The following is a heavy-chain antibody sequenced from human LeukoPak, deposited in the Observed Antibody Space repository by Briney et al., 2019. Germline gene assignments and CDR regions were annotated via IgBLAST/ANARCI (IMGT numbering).Heavy chain of an antibody. CDR1: GHSINTFG. CDR3: ANVAKGRYLFYYMDV. J-gene: IGHJ6*03. V-gene: IGHV1-18*01. D-gene: IGHD1-26*01. CDR2: MSSDNGNT. Sequence: GASVKVSCKTSGHSINTFGITWVRQAPGQGLEWIGWMSSDNGNTNYADKFQGRVTITGDTSRTTAYMELRSLRSDDTAVYFCANVAKGRYLFYYMDVWGAGTTVTVSS.